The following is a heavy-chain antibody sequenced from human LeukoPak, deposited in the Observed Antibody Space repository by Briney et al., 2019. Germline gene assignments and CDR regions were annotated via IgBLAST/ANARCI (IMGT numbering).Heavy chain of an antibody. D-gene: IGHD6-6*01. CDR2: IKQDGSQR. V-gene: IGHV3-7*01. J-gene: IGHJ4*02. Sequence: GRSLRLSCAATGFTFKDYGMHWVRQAPGKGPEWVANIKQDGSQRYYVDSVRGRFTISRDNAKNSLFLQMNGLRAEDTAVYYCARRGGSSSRRSPIDYWGQGTLVTVSS. CDR3: ARRGGSSSRRSPIDY. CDR1: GFTFKDYG.